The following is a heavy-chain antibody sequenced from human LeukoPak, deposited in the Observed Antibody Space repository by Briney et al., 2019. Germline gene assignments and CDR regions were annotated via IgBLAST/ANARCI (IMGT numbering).Heavy chain of an antibody. Sequence: PSETLSLTCTVSGGSISSYYWSWIRQPPGKELEWIGDIYDSGSTNYNPSLKSRVTISADTSKNQFSLKLSSVTAADTAVYYCAREWSSGWAEFDYWGQGTLVTVSS. D-gene: IGHD6-25*01. CDR3: AREWSSGWAEFDY. V-gene: IGHV4-59*01. J-gene: IGHJ4*02. CDR1: GGSISSYY. CDR2: IYDSGST.